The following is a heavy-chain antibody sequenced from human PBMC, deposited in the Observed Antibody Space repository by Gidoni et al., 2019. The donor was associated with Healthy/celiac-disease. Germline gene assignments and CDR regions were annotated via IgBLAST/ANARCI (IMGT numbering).Heavy chain of an antibody. D-gene: IGHD3-16*01. CDR2: ISGSGGST. CDR1: GFTFSSDA. Sequence: EVQLLESGGGLVQPGGSLRLSCAASGFTFSSDAMSWVRQAPGKGLEWVSAISGSGGSTYYADSVKGRFTISRDNSKNTLYLQMNSLRAEDTAVYYCAKRPTSIRYYYGMDVWGQGTTVTVSS. CDR3: AKRPTSIRYYYGMDV. J-gene: IGHJ6*02. V-gene: IGHV3-23*01.